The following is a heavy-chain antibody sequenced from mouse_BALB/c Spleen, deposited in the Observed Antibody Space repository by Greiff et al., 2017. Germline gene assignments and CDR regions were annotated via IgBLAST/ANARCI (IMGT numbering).Heavy chain of an antibody. D-gene: IGHD2-4*01. J-gene: IGHJ3*01. CDR2: IWSGGST. CDR3: ARNYYYDYEGFAY. CDR1: GFSLTSYG. V-gene: IGHV2-4-1*01. Sequence: QVQLKQSGPGLVQPSQSLSITCTVSGFSLTSYGVHWVRQSPGKGLEWLGVIWSGGSTDYNAAFISRLSISKDNSKSQVFFKMNSLQADDTAIYYCARNYYYDYEGFAYWGQGTLVTVSA.